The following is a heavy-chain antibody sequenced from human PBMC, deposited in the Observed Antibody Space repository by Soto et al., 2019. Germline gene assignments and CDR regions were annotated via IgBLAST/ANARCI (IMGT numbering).Heavy chain of an antibody. CDR3: ARGGLLTGYYRFYYYYGMDV. J-gene: IGHJ6*02. CDR1: GGSISSYY. CDR2: IYYSGNT. D-gene: IGHD3-9*01. Sequence: ETLSLTCTVSGGSISSYYWSWIRQPPGKGLEWIGYIYYSGNTNYNPSLKSRVTISVDTSKNQFSLKLSSVTAADTAVYYCARGGLLTGYYRFYYYYGMDVWGQGTTVTVSS. V-gene: IGHV4-59*12.